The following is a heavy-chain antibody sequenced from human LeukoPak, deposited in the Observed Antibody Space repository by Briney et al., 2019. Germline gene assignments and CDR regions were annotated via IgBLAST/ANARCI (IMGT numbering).Heavy chain of an antibody. CDR3: ARHGGYRYKTLNYYYYMDV. CDR1: GGSISSSSYY. J-gene: IGHJ6*03. CDR2: IYYSGST. V-gene: IGHV4-39*01. Sequence: SETLSLTCTVSGGSISSSSYYWGWIRQPPGKGLEWIGSIYYSGSTYYNPSLKSRVTISVDTSKNQFSLKLSSVTAADTAVYYCARHGGYRYKTLNYYYYMDVWGKGTTVTVS. D-gene: IGHD5-18*01.